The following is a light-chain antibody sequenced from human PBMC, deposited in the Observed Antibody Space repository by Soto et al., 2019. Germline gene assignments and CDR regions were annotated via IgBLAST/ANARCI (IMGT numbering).Light chain of an antibody. CDR1: QSVSSN. CDR3: HQYNNWHT. CDR2: GAS. J-gene: IGKJ2*01. Sequence: EIVMTQSPATLSVSPGERATLSCRASQSVSSNLAWYQQKPGQAPRLLIYGASTRATGVPARFSGTGSGTEFTLNISSLQSEDFAVYYCHQYNNWHTFGQGTKLEIK. V-gene: IGKV3-15*01.